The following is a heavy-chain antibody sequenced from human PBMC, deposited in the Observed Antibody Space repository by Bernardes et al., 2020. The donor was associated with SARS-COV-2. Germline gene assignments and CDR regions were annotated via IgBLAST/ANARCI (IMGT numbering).Heavy chain of an antibody. J-gene: IGHJ6*02. V-gene: IGHV1-18*01. D-gene: IGHD3-3*01. Sequence: ASVKVSCKASGYTFTSYGISWVRQAPGQGLEWMGWISAYNGNTNYAQKLQGRVTMTTDTSTSTAYMELRSLRSDDTAVYYCARVAITIFGVVNYYYYGMDVWGQGTTVTVSS. CDR3: ARVAITIFGVVNYYYYGMDV. CDR1: GYTFTSYG. CDR2: ISAYNGNT.